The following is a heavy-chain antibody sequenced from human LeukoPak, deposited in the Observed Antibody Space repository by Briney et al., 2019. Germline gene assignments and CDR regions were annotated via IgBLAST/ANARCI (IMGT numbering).Heavy chain of an antibody. J-gene: IGHJ4*02. Sequence: ASVKVSCKASGYTFTGYYMHWVRQAPGQGLEWMGWINPNSGGTNYAQKFQGRVTMTRDTSISTAYMELSRLRSGDTAVYYCARWAKDDFWSGYFDYWGQGTLVTVSS. V-gene: IGHV1-2*02. CDR3: ARWAKDDFWSGYFDY. CDR2: INPNSGGT. D-gene: IGHD3-3*01. CDR1: GYTFTGYY.